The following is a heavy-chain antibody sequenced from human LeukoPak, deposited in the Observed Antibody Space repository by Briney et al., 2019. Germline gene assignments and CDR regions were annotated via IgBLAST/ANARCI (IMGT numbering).Heavy chain of an antibody. Sequence: GSSVKVSCKASGGTFSSYAIRWVRQAPGQGLEWMGGIIPIFGTANYAQKFQGRVTITADESTSTAYMELSSLRSEDTAVYYCASRREYYGSGEGYYFDYWGQGTLVTVSS. V-gene: IGHV1-69*01. J-gene: IGHJ4*02. CDR3: ASRREYYGSGEGYYFDY. CDR2: IIPIFGTA. CDR1: GGTFSSYA. D-gene: IGHD3-10*01.